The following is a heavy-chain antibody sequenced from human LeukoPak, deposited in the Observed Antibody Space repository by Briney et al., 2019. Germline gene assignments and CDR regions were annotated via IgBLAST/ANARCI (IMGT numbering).Heavy chain of an antibody. V-gene: IGHV4-30-4*02. Sequence: SDTLSLTCTVSGGSISSGDYYWSCIRQPPGKGLGWFGIIYTSGSTNYNPSLKSRVTFSVATSKNQFSLRLSSVTAADTAVYYCARDQNWNYDVDWFDPGGQGTLVTVPS. J-gene: IGHJ5*02. CDR1: GGSISSGDYY. D-gene: IGHD1-7*01. CDR3: ARDQNWNYDVDWFDP. CDR2: IYTSGST.